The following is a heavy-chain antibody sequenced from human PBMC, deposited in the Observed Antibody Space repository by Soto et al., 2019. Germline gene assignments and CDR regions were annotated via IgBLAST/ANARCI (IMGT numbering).Heavy chain of an antibody. CDR2: IKQDGSEK. J-gene: IGHJ6*03. CDR3: AREEGGGYDPFLGVYYYYYYMDV. CDR1: GFTFSSYW. D-gene: IGHD5-12*01. Sequence: GGSLRLSCAASGFTFSSYWMSWVRQAPGKGLEWVANIKQDGSEKYYVDSVKGRFTISRDNAKNSLYLQMNSLRAEDTAVYYCAREEGGGYDPFLGVYYYYYYMDVWGKGTTVTVSS. V-gene: IGHV3-7*01.